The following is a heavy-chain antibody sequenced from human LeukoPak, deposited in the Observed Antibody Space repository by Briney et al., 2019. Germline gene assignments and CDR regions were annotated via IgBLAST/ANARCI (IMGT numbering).Heavy chain of an antibody. CDR3: AKESGADRAVAGTGYFDY. Sequence: GGSLRLSCAASGFTFSSYGMHWVRQAPGKGLEWVAFIRYDGSNKYYADSVKGRFTISRDNSKNTLYLQMNSLRAEDTAVYYCAKESGADRAVAGTGYFDYWGQGTLVTVSS. CDR2: IRYDGSNK. J-gene: IGHJ4*02. D-gene: IGHD6-19*01. CDR1: GFTFSSYG. V-gene: IGHV3-30*02.